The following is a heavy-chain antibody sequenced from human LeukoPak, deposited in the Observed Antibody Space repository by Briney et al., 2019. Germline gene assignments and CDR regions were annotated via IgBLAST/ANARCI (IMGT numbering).Heavy chain of an antibody. J-gene: IGHJ4*02. CDR2: IKQDGSDK. CDR1: GFTFSTYW. CDR3: ARWAGGHYDY. Sequence: GGSLRLSCAVSGFTFSTYWMSWVHQAPGKGLEWVANIKQDGSDKYYVESVKGRFTISRDNAKNSLYLQMNSLRAEDTAVYYCARWAGGHYDYWGQGTLVTVSS. D-gene: IGHD1-26*01. V-gene: IGHV3-7*03.